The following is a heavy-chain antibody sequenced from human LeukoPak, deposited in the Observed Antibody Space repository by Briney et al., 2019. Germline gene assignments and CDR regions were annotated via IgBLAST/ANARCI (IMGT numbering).Heavy chain of an antibody. CDR3: ATAATAAPRY. Sequence: PGGSLRLSCAASGFTFSNYFMHWVRHAPWPSLVWVSRINSDGSSTTYADSVKGRFTISRDNAKNTLYLQMNTLRAEDKAVSFCATAATAAPRYWGQGTLVTVSS. J-gene: IGHJ4*02. CDR1: GFTFSNYF. CDR2: INSDGSST. D-gene: IGHD6-13*01. V-gene: IGHV3-74*01.